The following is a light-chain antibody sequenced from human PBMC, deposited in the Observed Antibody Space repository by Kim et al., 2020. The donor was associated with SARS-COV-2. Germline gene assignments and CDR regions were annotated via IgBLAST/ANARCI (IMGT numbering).Light chain of an antibody. CDR2: QAS. V-gene: IGKV1-5*03. CDR3: QQYRSHWT. CDR1: QSVDIG. Sequence: GAVGERVTITCRASQSVDIGLAGDQQGPGKAPKLLIYQASSLESDVPSRFSGSGSGTEFTLTISSLQPDDFATYYCQQYRSHWTFGQGTKVDIK. J-gene: IGKJ1*01.